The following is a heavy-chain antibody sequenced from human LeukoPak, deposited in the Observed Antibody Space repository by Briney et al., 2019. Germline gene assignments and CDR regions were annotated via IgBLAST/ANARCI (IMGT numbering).Heavy chain of an antibody. CDR3: ARDGAGGDGY. D-gene: IGHD2-21*02. CDR1: GFTFSSYW. CDR2: ISSSSSYI. V-gene: IGHV3-21*01. Sequence: RGSLRLSCAASGFTFSSYWMNWVRQAPGKGLEWVSSISSSSSYIYYADSVKGRFTISRDNAKNSLYLQMNSLRAEDTAVYYCARDGAGGDGYWGQGTLVTVSS. J-gene: IGHJ4*02.